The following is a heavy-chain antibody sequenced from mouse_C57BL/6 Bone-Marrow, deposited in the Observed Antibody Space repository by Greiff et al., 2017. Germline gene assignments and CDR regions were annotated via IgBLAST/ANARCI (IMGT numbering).Heavy chain of an antibody. J-gene: IGHJ2*01. CDR3: ARTYSYYFDY. Sequence: ELVRPGSSVKLSCKASGYTFTSYWMDWVKQRPGQGLEWIGNIYPSDSETHYNQKFKDKATLTVDKSSSTAYMQLSSLTSEDSAVYYCARTYSYYFDYWGQGTTLTVSS. CDR1: GYTFTSYW. CDR2: IYPSDSET. V-gene: IGHV1-61*01. D-gene: IGHD2-12*01.